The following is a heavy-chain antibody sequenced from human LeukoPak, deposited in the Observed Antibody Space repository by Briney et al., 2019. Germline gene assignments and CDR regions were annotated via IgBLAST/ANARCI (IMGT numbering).Heavy chain of an antibody. Sequence: SLRLSCVASGFTFRNYGMHWVRQAPGKGLEWVAVIWYDGSNKYYVDSVKGRFTISRDNSKNTLYLQMNSLRAEDTAVYYCARVADYSNSAHADYWGQGTLVTVSS. CDR2: IWYDGSNK. D-gene: IGHD4-11*01. CDR1: GFTFRNYG. CDR3: ARVADYSNSAHADY. V-gene: IGHV3-33*01. J-gene: IGHJ4*02.